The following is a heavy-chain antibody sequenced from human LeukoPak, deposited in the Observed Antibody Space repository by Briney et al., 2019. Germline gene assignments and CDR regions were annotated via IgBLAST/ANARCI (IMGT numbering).Heavy chain of an antibody. J-gene: IGHJ4*02. V-gene: IGHV3-66*01. CDR3: TRGSEWEPLYYFDY. Sequence: GGSLRLSCAASGFTVSSNYMSWVRQAPGKGLEWVSVIYSGGSTYYADSVKGRFTISRDNAKNTLYLQMNSLRAEDSAVYYCTRGSEWEPLYYFDYWGQGSLVTVSS. CDR2: IYSGGST. D-gene: IGHD1-26*01. CDR1: GFTVSSNY.